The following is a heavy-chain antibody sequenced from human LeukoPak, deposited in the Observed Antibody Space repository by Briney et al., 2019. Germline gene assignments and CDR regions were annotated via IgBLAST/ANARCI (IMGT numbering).Heavy chain of an antibody. CDR1: GFTFSSYA. V-gene: IGHV3-23*01. D-gene: IGHD3-22*01. J-gene: IGHJ6*03. CDR3: AKDRKTMIVVVYYYYYMDV. Sequence: GGSLRLSCAASGFTFSSYAMSWVRQAPGKGLEWVSAISGSGGSTYYADSVKGRFTISRDNSKNTLYLQMNSLRAEDTAVYYCAKDRKTMIVVVYYYYYMDVWGKGTTVTVS. CDR2: ISGSGGST.